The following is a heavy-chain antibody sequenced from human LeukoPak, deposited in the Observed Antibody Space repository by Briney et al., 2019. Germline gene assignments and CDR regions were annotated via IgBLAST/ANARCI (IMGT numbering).Heavy chain of an antibody. J-gene: IGHJ2*01. V-gene: IGHV3-64*01. CDR1: GFTFSDYA. Sequence: GGSLRLSCAASGFTFSDYAMHWVRQAPGKELEYVSAISSNGGSIHYANSVKGRFAISRDNSKNTLYLQMDSLRAEDMAVYYCARDTCGCGSGWHLYWYFDLWGRGTLVTVSS. D-gene: IGHD6-19*01. CDR3: ARDTCGCGSGWHLYWYFDL. CDR2: ISSNGGSI.